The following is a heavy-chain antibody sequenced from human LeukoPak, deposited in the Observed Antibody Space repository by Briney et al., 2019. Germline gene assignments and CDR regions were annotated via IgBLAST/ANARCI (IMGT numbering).Heavy chain of an antibody. CDR3: AKDLGSGSFAFDI. CDR2: ISYDKSNR. Sequence: GGSLRLSCAASGFTFSNYNMHWVRQVPGKGLEWVIFISYDKSNRYYADSVKGRFTISRDNAKNTLYLQMNSLRLEDTAVYYCAKDLGSGSFAFDIWGQETMVTVSS. J-gene: IGHJ3*02. CDR1: GFTFSNYN. D-gene: IGHD3-10*01. V-gene: IGHV3-30*02.